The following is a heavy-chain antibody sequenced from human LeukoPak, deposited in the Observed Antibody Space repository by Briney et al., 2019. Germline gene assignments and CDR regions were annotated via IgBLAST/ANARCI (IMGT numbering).Heavy chain of an antibody. CDR2: ISCDGSST. CDR3: ARDYYGSVDY. J-gene: IGHJ4*02. V-gene: IGHV3-74*01. D-gene: IGHD3-10*01. Sequence: PGGSLRLSCAASGFTFSRYWMTWVRQAPGKGLVWVSRISCDGSSTSYADSVKGRFTISRDNAKNTLYLQMNSPRAEDTAVYYCARDYYGSVDYWGQGTLVTVSP. CDR1: GFTFSRYW.